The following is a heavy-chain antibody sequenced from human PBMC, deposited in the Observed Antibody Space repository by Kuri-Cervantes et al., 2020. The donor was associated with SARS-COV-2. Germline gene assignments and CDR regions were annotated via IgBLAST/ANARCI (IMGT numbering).Heavy chain of an antibody. Sequence: ASVKVSCKVSGYTLTELSMHWVRQAPGKGLEWMGWMNPNSGNTGYAQKFQGRVTMTRNTSISTAYMELSSLRSEDTAVYYCARTDLMLTAPDYWDQGTLVTVSS. V-gene: IGHV1-8*01. CDR3: ARTDLMLTAPDY. J-gene: IGHJ4*02. D-gene: IGHD1-14*01. CDR1: GYTLTELS. CDR2: MNPNSGNT.